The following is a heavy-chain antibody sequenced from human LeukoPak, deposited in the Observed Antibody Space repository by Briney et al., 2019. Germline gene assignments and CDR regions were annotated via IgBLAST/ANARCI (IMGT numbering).Heavy chain of an antibody. CDR2: TYYRSKWYN. D-gene: IGHD6-19*01. CDR3: AKADAVAGDYYYYGMDV. CDR1: GASVSTNSAA. Sequence: SQTLSLTCAISGASVSTNSAAWNWIRQSPSRGLEWLGRTYYRSKWYNDYAVSVKSRITINPDTSKNQFSPQLNSVTPEDTAVYYCAKADAVAGDYYYYGMDVWGQGTTVTVSS. V-gene: IGHV6-1*01. J-gene: IGHJ6*02.